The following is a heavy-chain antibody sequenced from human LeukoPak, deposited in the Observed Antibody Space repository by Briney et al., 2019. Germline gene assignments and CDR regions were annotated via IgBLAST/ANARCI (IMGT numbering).Heavy chain of an antibody. CDR1: GGPFSGYF. CDR3: ARRYYYNLGSFPFDF. J-gene: IGHJ4*02. CDR2: IHNSGTA. V-gene: IGHV4-34*01. Sequence: PSETLSLTCAVSGGPFSGYFWSWIRQSSGKGLEWIGEIHNSGTANYNPSLNSRVTISEDTSKNQFYLNLSSVTAADTAVYYCARRYYYNLGSFPFDFWGQGTLVTVSS. D-gene: IGHD3-10*01.